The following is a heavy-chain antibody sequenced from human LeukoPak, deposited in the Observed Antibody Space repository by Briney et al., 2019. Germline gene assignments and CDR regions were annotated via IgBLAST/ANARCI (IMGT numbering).Heavy chain of an antibody. CDR1: GFTFSSYS. D-gene: IGHD2-2*02. J-gene: IGHJ4*02. CDR2: ISSSSNYR. CDR3: ARTSVAAAISPYYFDY. Sequence: GGSLRLSCAASGFTFSSYSMNWVRQAPGKGLEWVSFISSSSNYRYYADSVKGRFTISRDNAKNSLYLQMASLRAEDTAVYYCARTSVAAAISPYYFDYWGQGTLVTVST. V-gene: IGHV3-21*01.